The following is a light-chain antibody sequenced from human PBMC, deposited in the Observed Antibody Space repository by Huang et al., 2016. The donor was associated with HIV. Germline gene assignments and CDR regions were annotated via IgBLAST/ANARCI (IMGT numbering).Light chain of an antibody. V-gene: IGKV3-20*01. Sequence: IVMTQSPGTLSLSPGERATLSCRASQSITTYLAWYQQRPVQAPRLLIYGAAARAIGIPDRFSGSGSGTDFPLTISRLEPEDFAVYYCQHYGNSPLFGPGTKVDLK. CDR1: QSITTY. CDR2: GAA. J-gene: IGKJ3*01. CDR3: QHYGNSPL.